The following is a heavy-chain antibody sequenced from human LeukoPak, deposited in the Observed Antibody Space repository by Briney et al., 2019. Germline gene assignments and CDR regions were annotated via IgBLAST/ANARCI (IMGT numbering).Heavy chain of an antibody. CDR3: ARVSCSSTSCPRRDALDV. V-gene: IGHV4-59*01. D-gene: IGHD2-2*01. CDR1: GDSISSYY. CDR2: IYYSGST. J-gene: IGHJ3*01. Sequence: PSETPSLTCTVSGDSISSYYWSWIRQPPGKGLEWIGYIYYSGSTNYNPSLKSRVTISVDTSKNQFSLNLTSVTTADTAVYYCARVSCSSTSCPRRDALDVWGQGTMVTVSS.